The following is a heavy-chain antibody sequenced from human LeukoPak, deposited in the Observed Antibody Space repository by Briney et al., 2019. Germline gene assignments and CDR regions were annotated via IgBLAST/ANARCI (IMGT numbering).Heavy chain of an antibody. D-gene: IGHD2-2*01. CDR1: GYTFTSYA. CDR3: ARKLGYCSSTSCYYSTGFDY. CDR2: INAGNGNT. Sequence: GASVKVSCKASGYTFTSYAMHWVRQAPGQRLEWMGWINAGNGNTKYSQKFQGRVTNTRDTSTSTVYMELSSLRSEDTAVYYCARKLGYCSSTSCYYSTGFDYWGQGTLVTVSS. V-gene: IGHV1-3*01. J-gene: IGHJ4*02.